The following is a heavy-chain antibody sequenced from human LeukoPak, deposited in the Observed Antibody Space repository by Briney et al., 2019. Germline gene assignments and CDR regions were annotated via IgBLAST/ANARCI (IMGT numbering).Heavy chain of an antibody. CDR3: AREGLRGRRYHDILTGPDWFDP. V-gene: IGHV3-23*01. Sequence: GGSLRLSCAASGFTFSTFAMIWVRQPPGKGLEWVSSIFPSGGEIHYADSVRGRFTISRDNSKSTLSLQMNSLRAEDTAIYYCAREGLRGRRYHDILTGPDWFDPWGQGTLVTVSS. CDR2: IFPSGGEI. J-gene: IGHJ5*02. D-gene: IGHD3-9*01. CDR1: GFTFSTFA.